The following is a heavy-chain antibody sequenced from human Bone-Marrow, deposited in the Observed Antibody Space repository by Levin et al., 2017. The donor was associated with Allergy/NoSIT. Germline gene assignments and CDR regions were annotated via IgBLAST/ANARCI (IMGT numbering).Heavy chain of an antibody. CDR1: GGSISSSSYY. D-gene: IGHD6-19*01. CDR2: IYYSGST. Sequence: SETLSLTCTVSGGSISSSSYYWGWIRQPPGKGLEWIGSIYYSGSTYYNPSLKSRVTISVDTSKNQFSLKLSSVTAADTAVYYCARDEKQWLDKNGDFPHLYYYGMDVWGQGTTVTVSS. V-gene: IGHV4-39*07. CDR3: ARDEKQWLDKNGDFPHLYYYGMDV. J-gene: IGHJ6*02.